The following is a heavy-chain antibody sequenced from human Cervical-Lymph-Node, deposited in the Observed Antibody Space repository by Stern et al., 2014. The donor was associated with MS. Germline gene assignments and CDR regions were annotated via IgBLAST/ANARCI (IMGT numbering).Heavy chain of an antibody. Sequence: VQLVESGPGLVEPSETLSLTCAVSRGSISTSDWWSWVRQSPGRGLEWIGEIHHSGVTTYNPSLKSRVTISLDKATNQFFLKISSVTAADTAVYYCARASYNVLTDYYMGLIDYWGQGTLVTVSS. J-gene: IGHJ4*02. CDR3: ARASYNVLTDYYMGLIDY. V-gene: IGHV4-4*02. D-gene: IGHD3-9*01. CDR1: RGSISTSDW. CDR2: IHHSGVT.